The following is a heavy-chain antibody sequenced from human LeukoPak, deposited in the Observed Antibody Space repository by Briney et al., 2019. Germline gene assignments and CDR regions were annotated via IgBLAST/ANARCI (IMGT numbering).Heavy chain of an antibody. CDR1: GGSINSSSYS. CDR2: IYYSGST. J-gene: IGHJ4*02. CDR3: ARWHSY. Sequence: SETLSLTCTVSGGSINSSSYSWGWIRQPPGKGLEWIGSIYYSGSTYYNPSLKSRVTISVDTSKNQFSLKLASVTAADTAVYYCARWHSYWGQGTLVTVSS. V-gene: IGHV4-39*07.